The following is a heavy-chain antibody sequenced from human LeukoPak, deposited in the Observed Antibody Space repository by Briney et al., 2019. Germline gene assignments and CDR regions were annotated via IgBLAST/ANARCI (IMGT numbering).Heavy chain of an antibody. CDR3: ARVRVVIEPAAIDYFDY. CDR2: IYSGGST. D-gene: IGHD2-2*01. Sequence: GGSLRLSCAASGFTFSSNYMSWVRQAPGKGLEWVSVIYSGGSTYYADSVKGRFTISRDNSKNTLYLQMNSLRAEDTAVYYCARVRVVIEPAAIDYFDYWGQGALVTVSS. V-gene: IGHV3-53*01. CDR1: GFTFSSNY. J-gene: IGHJ4*02.